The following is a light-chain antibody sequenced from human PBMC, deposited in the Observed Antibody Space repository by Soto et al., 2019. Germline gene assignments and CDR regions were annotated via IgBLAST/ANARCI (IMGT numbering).Light chain of an antibody. CDR3: TSSTSRGTYV. J-gene: IGLJ1*01. CDR1: SSDVGAYNF. Sequence: QSALTQPASVSGSPGQSITISCTGTSSDVGAYNFVSWYRQHPGKAPKLIIYNVSDRPSGVSNRFSGSKSANTASLTISGLQAEDEADYYCTSSTSRGTYVFVTGTKLTVL. CDR2: NVS. V-gene: IGLV2-14*03.